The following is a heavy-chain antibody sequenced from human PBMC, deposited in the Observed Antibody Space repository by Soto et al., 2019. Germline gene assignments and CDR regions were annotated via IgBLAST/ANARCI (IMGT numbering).Heavy chain of an antibody. CDR3: ATSLWFGTQPEI. CDR1: GGSFSNNY. CDR2: ISPSGAT. Sequence: SETLSLTCAVYGGSFSNNYWTWFRQPPGKGLEWIGEISPSGATKYIPSLKSRGTISVDTSRKQFFLKVTSVSAADTAVYYCATSLWFGTQPEIWGPGTLVTVSS. V-gene: IGHV4-34*01. D-gene: IGHD3-10*01. J-gene: IGHJ4*02.